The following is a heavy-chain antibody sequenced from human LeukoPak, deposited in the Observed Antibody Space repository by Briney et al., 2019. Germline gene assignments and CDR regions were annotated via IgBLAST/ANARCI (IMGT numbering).Heavy chain of an antibody. CDR1: GFTLSSYA. D-gene: IGHD6-6*01. V-gene: IGHV3-30*01. CDR2: ISYDGSNQ. CDR3: ARSLHEYSTSWDYYYYYMDV. J-gene: IGHJ6*03. Sequence: GGSRRDSCAASGFTLSSYAMHWVGQAPGKWRHWVAVISYDGSNQYYADSVKGRFAISRDNSKNTLYLQMNSLRAEDTAVYYCARSLHEYSTSWDYYYYYMDVWGKGTTVTVSS.